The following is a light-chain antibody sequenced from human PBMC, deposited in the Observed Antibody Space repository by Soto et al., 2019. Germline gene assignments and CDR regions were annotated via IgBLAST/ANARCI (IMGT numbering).Light chain of an antibody. CDR2: DAS. CDR3: HQRTNWLMYT. Sequence: EFVLTQSPATLSLSPGERATLSCRASQSVNSYLAWYQQKPGQAPRLLIYDASNRATGVPARFSGSGSGTDFTLTISSLEPEDFAVYYCHQRTNWLMYTFGQGPKLEIK. J-gene: IGKJ2*01. V-gene: IGKV3-11*01. CDR1: QSVNSY.